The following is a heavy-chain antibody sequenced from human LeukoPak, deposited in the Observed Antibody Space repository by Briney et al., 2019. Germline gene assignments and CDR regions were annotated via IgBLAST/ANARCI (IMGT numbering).Heavy chain of an antibody. CDR3: ARADYQPLLNFDY. Sequence: PSETLSPTCPVSGGSISSYYWSWIRQPAGNVIGWIGYIYCNGSTNYNPSLRSRVTISVDTSKNQFSLKRSSVTAADTAVYYCARADYQPLLNFDYWGQGTLVTVSS. J-gene: IGHJ4*02. V-gene: IGHV4-59*01. D-gene: IGHD2-2*01. CDR1: GGSISSYY. CDR2: IYCNGST.